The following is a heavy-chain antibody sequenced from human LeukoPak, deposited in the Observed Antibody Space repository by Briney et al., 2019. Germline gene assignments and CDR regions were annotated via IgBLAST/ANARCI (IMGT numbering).Heavy chain of an antibody. CDR2: IYHSGST. CDR3: ARTYTNYPNRPSDY. Sequence: PSETLSLTCSVSDYSISSSYYWGWIRQPPGKGLEWIGNIYHSGSTYYNPSLTGRVTISVDTSKNQFSLKLSSVTAADTAVYYCARTYTNYPNRPSDYWGQGTLVTVSS. J-gene: IGHJ4*02. V-gene: IGHV4-38-2*02. CDR1: DYSISSSYY. D-gene: IGHD4-11*01.